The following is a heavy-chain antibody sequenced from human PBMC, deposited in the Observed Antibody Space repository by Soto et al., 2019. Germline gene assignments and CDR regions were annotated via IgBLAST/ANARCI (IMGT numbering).Heavy chain of an antibody. CDR1: GGPLSSYY. V-gene: IGHV4-59*01. Sequence: TSETLSLTCTVSGGPLSSYYWSWIRQPPGKGLEWIGYIYYSGSTNYNPSLKSRVTISVDTSKNQFSLKLSSVTAADTAVYYCARVPYYDFWSGPYGMDVWGQGTTVTVSS. J-gene: IGHJ6*02. D-gene: IGHD3-3*01. CDR3: ARVPYYDFWSGPYGMDV. CDR2: IYYSGST.